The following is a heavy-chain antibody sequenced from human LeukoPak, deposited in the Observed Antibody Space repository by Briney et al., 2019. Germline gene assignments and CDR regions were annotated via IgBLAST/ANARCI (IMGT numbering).Heavy chain of an antibody. J-gene: IGHJ6*04. CDR1: GYTFTGYY. Sequence: ASVKVSCKASGYTFTGYYMHWVRQAPGQGLEWMGWINPNSGGTNYAQKFQGRVTMTRDTSISTAYMELSRLRSDDTAAYYCARDGAPYCSSTSCYSMDVWGKGTTVTVSS. CDR2: INPNSGGT. D-gene: IGHD2-2*01. CDR3: ARDGAPYCSSTSCYSMDV. V-gene: IGHV1-2*02.